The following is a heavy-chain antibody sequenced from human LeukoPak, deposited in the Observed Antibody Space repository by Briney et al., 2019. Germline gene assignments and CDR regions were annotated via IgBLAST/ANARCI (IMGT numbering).Heavy chain of an antibody. J-gene: IGHJ4*02. CDR1: GFTFSSYG. D-gene: IGHD2-15*01. V-gene: IGHV3-30*18. CDR2: ISYDGSNK. Sequence: GGSLRLSCAASGFTFSSYGMHWVRQAPGKGLEWVAVISYDGSNKYYADSVKGRFTISRDNSKNTLYLQMNSLRAEDTAVYYCAKAGYCSGGSCLYFDYWGQGTLVTVSS. CDR3: AKAGYCSGGSCLYFDY.